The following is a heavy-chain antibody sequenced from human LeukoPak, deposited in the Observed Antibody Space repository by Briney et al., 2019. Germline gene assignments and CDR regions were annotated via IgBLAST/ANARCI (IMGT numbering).Heavy chain of an antibody. CDR3: ARSLVVGATYPYH. V-gene: IGHV3-30*04. Sequence: PGRSLRLSCAAAGFTFSKFAMHWVRQAPGKGLEWVAVVSYDGCYKYYADSVKGRFTISRDNSKNTLYLQMNGLRAEDTAVYYCARSLVVGATYPYHWGQGTLVTVSS. D-gene: IGHD1-26*01. J-gene: IGHJ5*02. CDR2: VSYDGCYK. CDR1: GFTFSKFA.